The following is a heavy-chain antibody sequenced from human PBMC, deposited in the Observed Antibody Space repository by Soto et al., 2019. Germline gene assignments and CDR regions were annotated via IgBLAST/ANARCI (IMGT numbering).Heavy chain of an antibody. J-gene: IGHJ4*02. D-gene: IGHD1-7*01. Sequence: PSPTLSLTCAISGDSVSSNSAAWNWIXQSXSRCLPWLRSTCYSSNWRNDYALSVKNRIAITPDTSKNQVSLHLNSGTTEETAMDYCASNTWNFVTSRDYWGQGILVTVSS. CDR2: TCYSSNWRN. CDR3: ASNTWNFVTSRDY. V-gene: IGHV6-1*01. CDR1: GDSVSSNSAA.